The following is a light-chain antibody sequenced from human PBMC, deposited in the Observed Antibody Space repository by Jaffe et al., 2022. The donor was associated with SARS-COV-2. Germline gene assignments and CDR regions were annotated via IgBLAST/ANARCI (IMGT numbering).Light chain of an antibody. CDR1: AGAVTSYYH. Sequence: QTVVTQEPSLTVSPGGTVTLTCASSAGAVTSYYHANWVQQKPGQAPRALIYDTSNKHSWTPARFSGSLLGDKAALTLSAVQPEDEADYYCLVKYGGAWVFGGGTKVTVL. CDR3: LVKYGGAWV. CDR2: DTS. J-gene: IGLJ3*02. V-gene: IGLV7-43*01.